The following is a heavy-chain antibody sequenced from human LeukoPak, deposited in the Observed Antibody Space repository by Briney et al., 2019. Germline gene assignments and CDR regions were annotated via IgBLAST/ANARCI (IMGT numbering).Heavy chain of an antibody. CDR1: GLSFRSAW. J-gene: IGHJ6*02. D-gene: IGHD6-13*01. CDR2: ISYDGSNK. Sequence: GGSLRLSCGASGLSFRSAWMNWVRQAPGKGLEWVAVISYDGSNKYYADSVKGRFTISRDNSKNTLYLQMNSLRAEDTAVYYCARGTLYSSSWYYGMDVWGQGTTVTVSS. V-gene: IGHV3-30*03. CDR3: ARGTLYSSSWYYGMDV.